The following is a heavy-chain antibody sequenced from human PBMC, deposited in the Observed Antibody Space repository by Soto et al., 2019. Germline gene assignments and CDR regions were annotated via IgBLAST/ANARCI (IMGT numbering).Heavy chain of an antibody. D-gene: IGHD3-22*01. Sequence: QLQLQESGPGLVKPSETLSLTCTVSGGSISSSSYYWGWIRQPPGKGLEWIGSIYYSGSTYYNPSLKSRVTLSVDTSKNQFSLKLSSVTAADTAVYYCARQGWYYDSSGYSTFDYWGQGTLVTVSS. J-gene: IGHJ4*02. CDR2: IYYSGST. CDR1: GGSISSSSYY. CDR3: ARQGWYYDSSGYSTFDY. V-gene: IGHV4-39*01.